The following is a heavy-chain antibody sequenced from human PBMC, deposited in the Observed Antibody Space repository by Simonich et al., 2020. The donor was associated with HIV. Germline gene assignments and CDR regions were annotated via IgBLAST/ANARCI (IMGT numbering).Heavy chain of an antibody. CDR3: ARNNFWSGWLFDY. V-gene: IGHV4-38-2*01. CDR2: IFHRGST. Sequence: QVQLQESGPGLGKPSETLSLTCAVSGYSISSGYYWGWIRQPPGKGLEWIGSIFHRGSTYYNPSLKSRVTISVDTSKNQFSLKLSSVTAADTAVYYCARNNFWSGWLFDYWGQGTLVTVSS. D-gene: IGHD3-3*01. J-gene: IGHJ4*02. CDR1: GYSISSGYY.